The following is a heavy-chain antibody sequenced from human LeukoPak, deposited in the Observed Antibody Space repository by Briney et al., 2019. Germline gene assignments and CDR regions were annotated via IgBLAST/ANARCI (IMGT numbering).Heavy chain of an antibody. CDR2: IYYSGST. V-gene: IGHV4-39*07. CDR1: GGSISSSSYY. D-gene: IGHD5-18*01. CDR3: ARDTAVYDAFDI. J-gene: IGHJ3*02. Sequence: SETLSLTCTVSGGSISSSSYYWGWIRQPPGKGLEWIGSIYYSGSTYYNPSLKSRVTISVDTSKNQFSLKLSSVTAADTAVYYCARDTAVYDAFDIWGQGTMVTVSS.